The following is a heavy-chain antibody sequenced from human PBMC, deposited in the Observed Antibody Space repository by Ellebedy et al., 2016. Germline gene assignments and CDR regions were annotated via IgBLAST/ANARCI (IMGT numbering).Heavy chain of an antibody. CDR2: ISSNGGST. V-gene: IGHV3-64D*06. Sequence: GGSLRLXXSASGFTFSSYAMHWVRQAPGKGLEYVSAISSNGGSTYYADSVKGRFTISRDNSKNTLYLQMSSLRAEDTAVYYCVKDRRGGERRDLDYWGQGTLVTVSS. CDR3: VKDRRGGERRDLDY. CDR1: GFTFSSYA. J-gene: IGHJ4*02. D-gene: IGHD1-1*01.